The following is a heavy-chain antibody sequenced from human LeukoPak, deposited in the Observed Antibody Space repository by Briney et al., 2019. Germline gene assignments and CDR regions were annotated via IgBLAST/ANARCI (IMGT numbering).Heavy chain of an antibody. J-gene: IGHJ4*02. D-gene: IGHD3-9*01. CDR1: GGSVSSGSYY. V-gene: IGHV4-61*01. CDR3: ATRTVLRYFDWLSPRGFDY. CDR2: IYYSGST. Sequence: SETLSLTCTVSGGSVSSGSYYWSWIRQPPGKGLEWIVYIYYSGSTNYNPSLKSRVTISVDTSKNQFSLKLSSVTAADTAVYYCATRTVLRYFDWLSPRGFDYWGQGTLVTVSS.